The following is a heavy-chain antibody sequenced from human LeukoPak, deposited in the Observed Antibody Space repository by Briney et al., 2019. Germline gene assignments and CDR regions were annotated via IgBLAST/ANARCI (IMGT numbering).Heavy chain of an antibody. CDR2: INEDGSNK. Sequence: GGSLGLSFAASGFSFSNHYMRWIRQAPGKGLEGGANINEDGSNKWHLGSVKGRFTVSRDNARNALYVQMNSLRVEDTAVYYCTRVIVAVPGYFDYFDFWGQGALVTVSS. D-gene: IGHD6-19*01. J-gene: IGHJ4*02. CDR3: TRVIVAVPGYFDYFDF. CDR1: GFSFSNHY. V-gene: IGHV3-7*01.